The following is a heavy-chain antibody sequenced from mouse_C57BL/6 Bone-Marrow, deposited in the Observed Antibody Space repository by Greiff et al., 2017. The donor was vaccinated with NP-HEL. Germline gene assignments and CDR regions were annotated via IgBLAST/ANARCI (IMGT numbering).Heavy chain of an antibody. CDR3: ARPYYGSFYAMDY. CDR1: GYTFTSYW. D-gene: IGHD1-1*01. CDR2: IHPNSGST. J-gene: IGHJ4*01. Sequence: QVHVKQPGAELVKPGASVKLSCKASGYTFTSYWMHWVKQRPGQGLEWIGMIHPNSGSTNYNEKFKSKATLTVDKSSSTAYMQLSSLTSEDSAVYYCARPYYGSFYAMDYWGQGTSVTVSS. V-gene: IGHV1-64*01.